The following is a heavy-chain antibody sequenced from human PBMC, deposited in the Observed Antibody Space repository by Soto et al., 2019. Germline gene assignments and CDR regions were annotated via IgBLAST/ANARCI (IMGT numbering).Heavy chain of an antibody. CDR2: ISAYSGDT. Sequence: VQLLQSGGEVRKPGASVKVSCKTSGYTFTNYAINWVRQAPGQGLQWMGWISAYSGDTKYAQRFQDRLTVTTDPSTTTAYMELRSLRSDDTAVYYCARDGRAFSSFGETMDGWGQGTTVTVSS. J-gene: IGHJ6*02. V-gene: IGHV1-18*01. CDR1: GYTFTNYA. CDR3: ARDGRAFSSFGETMDG. D-gene: IGHD3-3*01.